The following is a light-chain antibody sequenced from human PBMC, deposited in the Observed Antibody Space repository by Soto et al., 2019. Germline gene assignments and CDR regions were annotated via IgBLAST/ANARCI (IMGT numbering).Light chain of an antibody. V-gene: IGKV3-15*01. J-gene: IGKJ4*01. CDR3: HQYHIWPRT. CDR2: GAS. Sequence: DIVLTQSPATLSVSPGEGATLSCRASQSVSSNLAWYQQMPGQAPRLLIYGASMRATGIPARLSGSGSGTEITLSINSLQYEDEEVDYVHQYHIWPRTYGGRTKVQIK. CDR1: QSVSSN.